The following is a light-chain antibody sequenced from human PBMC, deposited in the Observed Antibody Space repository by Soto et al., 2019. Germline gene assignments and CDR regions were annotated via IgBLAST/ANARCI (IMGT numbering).Light chain of an antibody. Sequence: IQLTQSSSSLSASVGDRVTITCRASQGISSYLAWYQQKPGKAPKLLIYAASTLQSGVPSRFSGSGSGTDFTLTISSLQPEDFATYYCQQYYSFPYTFGQGTKLEIK. V-gene: IGKV1-9*01. CDR1: QGISSY. J-gene: IGKJ2*01. CDR3: QQYYSFPYT. CDR2: AAS.